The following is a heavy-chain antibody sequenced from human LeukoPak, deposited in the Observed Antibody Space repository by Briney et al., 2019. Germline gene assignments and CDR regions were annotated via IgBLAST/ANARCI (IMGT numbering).Heavy chain of an antibody. D-gene: IGHD3-10*01. Sequence: GGSLRLSCAASGFTFSSYSMNWVRQAPGKGLEWVSYISSSSSTIYYADSVKGRFTISRDNAKNSLYLQMNSLRDEDTAVYYCARIPQNKLLWFGEFVDYWGQGTLVTVSS. J-gene: IGHJ4*02. CDR2: ISSSSSTI. CDR1: GFTFSSYS. V-gene: IGHV3-48*02. CDR3: ARIPQNKLLWFGEFVDY.